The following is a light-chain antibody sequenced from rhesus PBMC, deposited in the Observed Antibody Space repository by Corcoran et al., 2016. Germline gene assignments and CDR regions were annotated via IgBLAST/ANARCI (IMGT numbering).Light chain of an antibody. CDR3: QQCSSPPWT. CDR1: QGLGTW. J-gene: IGKJ1*01. Sequence: DIQMTQSPSSLSASVGERVTITCRASQGLGTWLAWYQVKPGKAPKRLIYKASSLHGGVPSRFSGSGSGTDFTLTISSLQPEDFATYYFQQCSSPPWTFGRGTKVEI. V-gene: IGKV1-21*01. CDR2: KAS.